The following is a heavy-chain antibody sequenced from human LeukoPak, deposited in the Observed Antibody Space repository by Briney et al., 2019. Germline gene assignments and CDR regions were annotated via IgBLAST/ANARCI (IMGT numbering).Heavy chain of an antibody. CDR3: ARRYSAEGFDY. V-gene: IGHV4-59*08. J-gene: IGHJ4*02. CDR2: ISYSGST. D-gene: IGHD1-26*01. CDR1: GGSISSFY. Sequence: PSETLSLTCTVSGGSISSFYWSWIRQPPGKGLEWIGYISYSGSTNYNPSLKSRVTISVDTSKKQFSLRLSSVTAADTAVYYCARRYSAEGFDYWGQGTLVTASS.